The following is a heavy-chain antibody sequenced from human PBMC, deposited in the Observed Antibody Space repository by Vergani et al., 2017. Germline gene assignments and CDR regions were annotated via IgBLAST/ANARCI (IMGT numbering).Heavy chain of an antibody. D-gene: IGHD6-13*01. CDR2: IYYSGST. CDR3: ARGPVAAAGRRWFDP. J-gene: IGHJ5*02. CDR1: GGSISSGGYY. Sequence: QVQLQESGPGLVKPSQTLSLTCTVSGGSISSGGYYWSWIRQHPGKGLEWIGYIYYSGSTYYNPSLKSRVTISVDTSKNQFSLKLSAVTAADTAVYYCARGPVAAAGRRWFDPWGQGTLVTVSS. V-gene: IGHV4-31*03.